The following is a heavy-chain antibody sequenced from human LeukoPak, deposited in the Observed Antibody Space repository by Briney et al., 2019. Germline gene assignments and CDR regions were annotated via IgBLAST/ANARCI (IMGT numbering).Heavy chain of an antibody. Sequence: GGSLRLSCEASGFIFSTFVMNWVRQAPGRGLEWVSGISGSGDRTYYVDSVQGRFTISRDNSKNTVYLQMSSLRAEDTAIYFCAKSSRSYCSGGTCYVDYWGRGTLVTVSS. J-gene: IGHJ4*02. D-gene: IGHD2-15*01. V-gene: IGHV3-23*01. CDR3: AKSSRSYCSGGTCYVDY. CDR2: ISGSGDRT. CDR1: GFIFSTFV.